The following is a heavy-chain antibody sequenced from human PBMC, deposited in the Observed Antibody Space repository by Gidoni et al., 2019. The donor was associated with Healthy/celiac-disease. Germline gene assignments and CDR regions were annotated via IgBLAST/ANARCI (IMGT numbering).Heavy chain of an antibody. J-gene: IGHJ2*01. CDR3: AKVTQFHWYFDL. CDR1: GFTFSSYA. CDR2: ISGSGDST. Sequence: EVQLLESGGGLVQPGGSLRLSCAASGFTFSSYAMSWVRQAPGKGLEWVSAISGSGDSTYYADSVKGRFTISRDNSKNTLYLQMNSLRAEDTAVYYCAKVTQFHWYFDLWGRGTLVTVSS. V-gene: IGHV3-23*01.